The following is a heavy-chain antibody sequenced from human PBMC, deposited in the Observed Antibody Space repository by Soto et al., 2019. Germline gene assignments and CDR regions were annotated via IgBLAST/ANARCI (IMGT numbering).Heavy chain of an antibody. J-gene: IGHJ2*01. CDR3: ARESHDILTGPPWVWYFDL. D-gene: IGHD3-9*01. Sequence: QVQLQQWGAGPLRPLETLSLTCGVSGGSFSGYYWAWIRQSPGKGLEWIGEINDRGSINYNPFLKSRVSISVDTSKNHYSLNLRSVTAADTAVYYCARESHDILTGPPWVWYFDLWGRGTLFTVSS. CDR1: GGSFSGYY. V-gene: IGHV4-34*01. CDR2: INDRGSI.